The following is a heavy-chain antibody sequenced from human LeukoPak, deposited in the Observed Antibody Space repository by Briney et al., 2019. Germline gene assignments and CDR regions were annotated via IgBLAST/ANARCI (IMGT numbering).Heavy chain of an antibody. CDR2: IKQDGSEK. D-gene: IGHD3-10*01. CDR1: GFTFSDYY. CDR3: ARGGTGHYYASGTYYQSYYFDY. J-gene: IGHJ4*02. V-gene: IGHV3-7*01. Sequence: GGSLRLSCAASGFTFSDYYMSWIRQAPGKGLEWVANIKQDGSEKYYVDSVKGRFTISRDNSKNTLYLQMNSLRPEDTAVYYCARGGTGHYYASGTYYQSYYFDYWGQGSLVTVSS.